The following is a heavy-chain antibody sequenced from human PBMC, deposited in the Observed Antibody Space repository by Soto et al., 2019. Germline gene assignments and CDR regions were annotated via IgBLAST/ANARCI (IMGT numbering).Heavy chain of an antibody. J-gene: IGHJ4*02. CDR3: ARDKITGLFDY. CDR1: GGSFSGYY. V-gene: IGHV4-34*01. D-gene: IGHD2-8*02. Sequence: SETLSLTCAVYGGSFSGYYWTWIRQPPGTGLEWIGEINHSGSTNYNPSLRSRVTISVDTSKNQFSLKLTSVTAADTAVYYCARDKITGLFDYWGQGTRVTVSS. CDR2: INHSGST.